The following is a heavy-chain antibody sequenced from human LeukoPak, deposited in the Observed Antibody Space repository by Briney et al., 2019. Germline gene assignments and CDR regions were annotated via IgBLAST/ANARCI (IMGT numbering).Heavy chain of an antibody. V-gene: IGHV3-7*01. CDR2: IKQDGSEK. Sequence: GGSLRLSCAASGFTFSRYWMRWVRQAPGKGLEWVANIKQDGSEKYYVDSVKGRFTISRDNAKNSPYLQMNSLRAEDMAVYYCAREVIAVAGTHFDYWGQGTLVTVSS. CDR1: GFTFSRYW. D-gene: IGHD6-19*01. CDR3: AREVIAVAGTHFDY. J-gene: IGHJ4*02.